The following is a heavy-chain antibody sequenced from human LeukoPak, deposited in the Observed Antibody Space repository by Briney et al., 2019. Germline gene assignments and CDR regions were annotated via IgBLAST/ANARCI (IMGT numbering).Heavy chain of an antibody. V-gene: IGHV3-49*04. CDR1: GFTFGEYG. CDR3: TRAAGLDNLLES. J-gene: IGHJ4*02. CDR2: IRSKVHDSTP. D-gene: IGHD6-19*01. Sequence: GGSMRLSCTTSGFTFGEYGFNWVRQAQGKGLEWVGFIRSKVHDSTPQYAASVKGRFTISRDDSKDTAYLQMINLETEDTAISYSTRAAGLDNLLESWGQRTPVTVSS.